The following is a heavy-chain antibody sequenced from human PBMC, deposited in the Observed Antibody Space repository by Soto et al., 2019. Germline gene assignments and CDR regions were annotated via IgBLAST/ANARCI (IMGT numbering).Heavy chain of an antibody. CDR3: ARGIAAAGPPDKGWFDP. Sequence: QVQLVQSGAEVKKPGASVKVSCKASGYTFTGYYMHWVRQAPGQGLEWMGWINPNSGGTNYAQKFQGWVTMTRDTSISTAYMELSRLGSDDTAVYYCARGIAAAGPPDKGWFDPWGQGTLVTVSS. V-gene: IGHV1-2*04. CDR2: INPNSGGT. CDR1: GYTFTGYY. D-gene: IGHD6-13*01. J-gene: IGHJ5*02.